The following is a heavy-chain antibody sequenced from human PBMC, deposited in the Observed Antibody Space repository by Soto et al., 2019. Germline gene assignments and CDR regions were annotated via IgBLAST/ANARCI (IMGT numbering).Heavy chain of an antibody. CDR2: SSYNGGT. J-gene: IGHJ4*02. CDR3: ARHRIEVVWRGFDF. V-gene: IGHV4-39*01. Sequence: ETLSLTCTVSTDSSSFTNSYWGWIRQPPGKGLQWIGSSSYNGGTFYNPSLKGRVVISFDTSKKQSSLQVTSVTAADTAVYFCARHRIEVVWRGFDFWGQGSPVTVSS. D-gene: IGHD3-10*01. CDR1: TDSSSFTNSY.